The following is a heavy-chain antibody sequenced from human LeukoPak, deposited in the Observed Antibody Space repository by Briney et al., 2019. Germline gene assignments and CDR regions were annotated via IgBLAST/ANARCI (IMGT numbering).Heavy chain of an antibody. CDR2: IWYDGTKK. Sequence: GGSLRLSCAASGFTFSSYGMHWVRQAPGKGLEWVAVIWYDGTKKYYADSVKGRFTISRDNSKNKMYLQMNSLRAEDTAVYYCARDRRWLQSEGLDHWGQGTLVTVSS. J-gene: IGHJ4*02. CDR3: ARDRRWLQSEGLDH. V-gene: IGHV3-33*08. CDR1: GFTFSSYG. D-gene: IGHD5-24*01.